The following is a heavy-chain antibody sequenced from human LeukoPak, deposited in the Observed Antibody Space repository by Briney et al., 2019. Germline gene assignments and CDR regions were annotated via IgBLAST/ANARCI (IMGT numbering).Heavy chain of an antibody. V-gene: IGHV4-34*01. J-gene: IGHJ4*02. D-gene: IGHD6-19*01. CDR2: INHSGST. Sequence: SETLSLTCAVYGGSFSGYYWSWIRQPPGKGLEWIGEINHSGSTNYNPSLKSRVTITVDTSKNQFSLKLSSVTAADTAVYYCARASVAGFDYWGQGTLVTVSS. CDR3: ARASVAGFDY. CDR1: GGSFSGYY.